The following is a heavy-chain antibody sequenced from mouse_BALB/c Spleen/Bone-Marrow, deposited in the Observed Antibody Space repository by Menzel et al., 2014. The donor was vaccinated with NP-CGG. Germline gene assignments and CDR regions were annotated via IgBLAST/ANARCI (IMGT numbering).Heavy chain of an antibody. CDR3: TTATPSWFAY. CDR2: IRLKSNNYAT. V-gene: IGHV6-6*02. CDR1: GFTFNNYW. J-gene: IGHJ3*01. D-gene: IGHD1-2*01. Sequence: VQLKQSGGGLVQPGGSMKLSCVASGFTFNNYWMNWVRQSPEKGLEWVAEIRLKSNNYATHYAESVKGRFTISRDDSKSSVYLQMNYLRAEDTGIYYCTTATPSWFAYWGQGTLVTVSA.